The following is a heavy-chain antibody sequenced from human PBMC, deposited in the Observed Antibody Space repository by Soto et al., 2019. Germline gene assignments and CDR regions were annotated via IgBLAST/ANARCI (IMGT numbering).Heavy chain of an antibody. V-gene: IGHV1-46*01. CDR2: INPSGGST. Sequence: ASVKVSCKASGYTFTSYYMHWVRQAPGQGLEWMGIINPSGGSTSYAQKFQGRVTMTRDTSTSTVYMELSSLRSEDTAVYYCARDLEHYYDSSGYPTFFVADTPSDGMDVWGQGTTVTVSS. CDR1: GYTFTSYY. CDR3: ARDLEHYYDSSGYPTFFVADTPSDGMDV. J-gene: IGHJ6*02. D-gene: IGHD3-22*01.